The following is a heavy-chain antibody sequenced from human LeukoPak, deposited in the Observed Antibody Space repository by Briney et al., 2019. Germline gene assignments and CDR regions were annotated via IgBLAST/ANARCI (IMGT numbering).Heavy chain of an antibody. CDR2: ISSSSSYI. D-gene: IGHD3-22*01. V-gene: IGHV3-21*01. CDR1: GFTFSSYS. J-gene: IGHJ5*02. CDR3: ARDRGYYYDSSGYYYVEGFDP. Sequence: GGSLRLSCAASGFTFSSYSMNWVRQAPGKGLEWVSSISSSSSYIYYADSVKGRFTISRDNAKNSLYLQMNSMRAEDTAVYYCARDRGYYYDSSGYYYVEGFDPWGQGTLVTVSS.